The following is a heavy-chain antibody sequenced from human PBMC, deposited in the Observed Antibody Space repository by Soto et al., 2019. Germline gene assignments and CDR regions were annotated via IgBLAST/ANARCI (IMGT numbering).Heavy chain of an antibody. D-gene: IGHD3-16*01. CDR1: GFTFSSYW. Sequence: EVQLVESGGGLVQPGGSLRLSCAASGFTFSSYWMHWVRQAPGKGLVWVSRLDSDGISTTYADSVRGRFTITRDNTKNTLYLQMNSLIAEDTAMYYCARGHGGAGTFRSLDYWGQGTLVTVSS. V-gene: IGHV3-74*01. J-gene: IGHJ4*02. CDR3: ARGHGGAGTFRSLDY. CDR2: LDSDGIST.